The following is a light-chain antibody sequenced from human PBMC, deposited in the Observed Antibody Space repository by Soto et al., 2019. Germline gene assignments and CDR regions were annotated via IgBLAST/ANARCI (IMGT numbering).Light chain of an antibody. Sequence: DIQITQSPSTLSASVGDRVTITCRASQSISGWLAWYQQKPGKAPKFLIYDVSNLESGVPLRFSGSGSGTDFTLTITSLQPGDFATYYCRQSFTTPRTFGQGTKVDIK. V-gene: IGKV1-39*01. J-gene: IGKJ1*01. CDR2: DVS. CDR3: RQSFTTPRT. CDR1: QSISGW.